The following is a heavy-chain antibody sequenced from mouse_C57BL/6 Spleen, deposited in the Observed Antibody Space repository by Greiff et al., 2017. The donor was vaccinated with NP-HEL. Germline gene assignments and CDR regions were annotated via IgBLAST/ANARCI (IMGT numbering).Heavy chain of an antibody. CDR1: GYTFTSYG. D-gene: IGHD1-1*01. J-gene: IGHJ1*03. Sequence: QVQLKESGAELARPGASVKLSCKASGYTFTSYGISWVKQRTGQGLEWIGEIYPRSGNTYYNEKFKGKATLTADKSSSTAYMELRSLTSEDSAVYFCARWDYYGSSQYWYFDVWGTGTTVTVSS. V-gene: IGHV1-81*01. CDR3: ARWDYYGSSQYWYFDV. CDR2: IYPRSGNT.